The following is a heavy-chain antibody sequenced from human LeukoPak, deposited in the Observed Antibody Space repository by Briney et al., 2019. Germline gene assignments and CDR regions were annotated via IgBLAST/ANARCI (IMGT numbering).Heavy chain of an antibody. CDR2: INHSGST. V-gene: IGHV4-34*01. CDR1: GGFFSGYY. Sequence: SETLSLTCAVYGGFFSGYYWSWIRQPPGKGLEWIGEINHSGSTNYNPSLESRVTISVDTSKNQFSLKLSSVTAADTAVYYCARLWRNYYGFDPWGQGTLVTVSS. J-gene: IGHJ5*02. D-gene: IGHD1-26*01. CDR3: ARLWRNYYGFDP.